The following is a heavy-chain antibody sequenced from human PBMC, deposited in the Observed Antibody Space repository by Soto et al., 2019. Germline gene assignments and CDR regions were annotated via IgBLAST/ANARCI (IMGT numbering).Heavy chain of an antibody. Sequence: QVQLVESGGGVVQPGRSLRLSCAASGFTFSSYAMHWVRQAPGKGLEWVAVISYDGSNKYYADYVKGRFTISRDNSKNTLYLQMNSLRAEDTAVYYCARSPYYSNYGMDVWGQGTTVTVSS. CDR3: ARSPYYSNYGMDV. D-gene: IGHD4-4*01. CDR1: GFTFSSYA. CDR2: ISYDGSNK. V-gene: IGHV3-30-3*01. J-gene: IGHJ6*02.